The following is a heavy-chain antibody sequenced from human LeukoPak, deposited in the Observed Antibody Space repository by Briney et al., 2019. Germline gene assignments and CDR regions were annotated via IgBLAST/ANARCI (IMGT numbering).Heavy chain of an antibody. V-gene: IGHV4-59*08. CDR3: ANFDY. Sequence: SETLSLTCTISGGSISSYYWSWIRQPPGKGLEWIGYIYYSGSTNYNPSLKSRVTISVDTSKNQFSLKLSSVTAADTAVYYCANFDYWGQGTLATVSS. J-gene: IGHJ4*02. CDR2: IYYSGST. CDR1: GGSISSYY.